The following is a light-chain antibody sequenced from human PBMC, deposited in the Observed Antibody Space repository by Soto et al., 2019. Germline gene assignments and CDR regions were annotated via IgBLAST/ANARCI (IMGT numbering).Light chain of an antibody. V-gene: IGKV3-20*01. CDR3: QQYGSFSLT. Sequence: EIVLTQSPGTLSLSPGERATLSCRASQSVSSSYLAWYQQKPGQAPRLLIYGASSRATGIPDRFSGSGSGTDFTLTISRLEPEDFAVYYCQQYGSFSLTFGGGTKVYIK. CDR1: QSVSSSY. CDR2: GAS. J-gene: IGKJ4*01.